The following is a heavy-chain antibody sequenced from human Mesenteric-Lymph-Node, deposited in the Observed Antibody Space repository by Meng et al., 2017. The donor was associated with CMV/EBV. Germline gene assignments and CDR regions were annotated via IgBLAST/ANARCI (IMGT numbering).Heavy chain of an antibody. CDR1: GFTFSSYA. CDR3: ARGVTGTTYNF. CDR2: ISGSGGST. J-gene: IGHJ1*01. Sequence: GESLKISCAASGFTFSSYAMSWVRQAPGKGLEWVSAISGSGGSTYYADSVKGRFTISRDNSKNTLYLQMNSLRAEDTAVYYCARGVTGTTYNFRGQGTLVTVSS. V-gene: IGHV3-23*01. D-gene: IGHD1-7*01.